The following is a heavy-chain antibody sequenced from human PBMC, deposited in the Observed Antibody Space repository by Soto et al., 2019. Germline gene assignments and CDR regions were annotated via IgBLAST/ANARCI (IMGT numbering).Heavy chain of an antibody. Sequence: SETLSLTCTVSGGSIIRHYWSWIRQPAGKGLEWIGRIYTSGSTNYNPSLESRVTMSVDTAKNQFSLKLNSVTAADTAVYYCASALLDYGDYYFDYWGQGALVTVSS. CDR3: ASALLDYGDYYFDY. CDR2: IYTSGST. V-gene: IGHV4-4*07. D-gene: IGHD4-17*01. CDR1: GGSIIRHY. J-gene: IGHJ4*02.